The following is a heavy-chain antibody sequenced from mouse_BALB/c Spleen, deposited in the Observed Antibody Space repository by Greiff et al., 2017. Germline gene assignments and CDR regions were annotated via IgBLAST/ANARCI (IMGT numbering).Heavy chain of an antibody. CDR3: ASLSTAYYAMDY. J-gene: IGHJ4*01. V-gene: IGHV5-6*02. CDR1: GFTFSSYG. CDR2: ISSGGSYT. Sequence: EVKLVESGGDLVKPGGSLKLSCAASGFTFSSYGMSWVRQTPDKRLEWVATISSGGSYTYYPDSVKGRFTISRDNAKNTLYLQMSSLKSEDTAMYYCASLSTAYYAMDYWGQGTSVTVSS. D-gene: IGHD1-2*01.